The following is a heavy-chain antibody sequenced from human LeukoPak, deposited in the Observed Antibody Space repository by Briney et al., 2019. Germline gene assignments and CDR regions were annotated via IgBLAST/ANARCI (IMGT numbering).Heavy chain of an antibody. V-gene: IGHV5-51*01. CDR2: IYPANSDI. J-gene: IGHJ5*02. Sequence: GESLKISCKGSGYSINNYWIGWVRQMPGKGLEWMGIIYPANSDIRYSPSFQGQVTISADKSISTAYLQWSSLKASDTAMYYCARQEYCSGGSCYTWFDPWGQGTLVIVSS. D-gene: IGHD2-15*01. CDR3: ARQEYCSGGSCYTWFDP. CDR1: GYSINNYW.